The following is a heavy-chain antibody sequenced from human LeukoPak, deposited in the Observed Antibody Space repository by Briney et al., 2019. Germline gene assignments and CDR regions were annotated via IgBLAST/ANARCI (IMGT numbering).Heavy chain of an antibody. J-gene: IGHJ6*03. CDR1: GDSVSSNSAA. CDR3: AREGYTWNDWGVYYYYYMDV. V-gene: IGHV6-1*01. CDR2: TYYRSKWYN. Sequence: SQTLSLTCAISGDSVSSNSAAWNWIRQSPSRGLEWLGRTYYRSKWYNDYAVSVKSRITINPDTSKNQFSLQLNSVTPEDTAVYYCAREGYTWNDWGVYYYYYMDVWGKGTTVTVSS. D-gene: IGHD1-1*01.